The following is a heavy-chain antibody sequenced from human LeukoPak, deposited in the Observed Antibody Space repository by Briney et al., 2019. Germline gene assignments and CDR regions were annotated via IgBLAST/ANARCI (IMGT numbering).Heavy chain of an antibody. V-gene: IGHV3-11*05. D-gene: IGHD3-10*01. CDR1: GFTFSDYY. Sequence: VGSLRLSCAASGFTFSDYYMSWIRQAPGKGLEWVSYMSSSSSFTNDPDSVKGRFTISRDNAKNSLYLQMNSPRAEDTAVYYCARDSRDYYGSGSYDYWGQGTLVTVS. J-gene: IGHJ4*02. CDR2: MSSSSSFT. CDR3: ARDSRDYYGSGSYDY.